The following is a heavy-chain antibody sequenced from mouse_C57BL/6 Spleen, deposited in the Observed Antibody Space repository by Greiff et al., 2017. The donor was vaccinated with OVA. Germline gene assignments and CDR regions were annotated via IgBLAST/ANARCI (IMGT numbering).Heavy chain of an antibody. V-gene: IGHV5-17*01. Sequence: EVHLVESGGGLVKPGGSLKLSCAASGFTFSDYGMHWVRQAPEKGLEWVAYISSGSSTIYYADTVKGRFTISRDNAKNTLFLQMTSLRSEDTAMYYCAREAYSNFDYWGQGTTLTVSS. CDR2: ISSGSSTI. CDR3: AREAYSNFDY. J-gene: IGHJ2*01. D-gene: IGHD2-5*01. CDR1: GFTFSDYG.